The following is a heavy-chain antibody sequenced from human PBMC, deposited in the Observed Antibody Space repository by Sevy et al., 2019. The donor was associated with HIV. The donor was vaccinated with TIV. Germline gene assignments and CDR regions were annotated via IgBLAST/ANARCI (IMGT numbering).Heavy chain of an antibody. CDR1: GFTFSSYA. V-gene: IGHV3-23*01. Sequence: GGSLRLSCAASGFTFSSYAMSWVRQAPGKGLEWVSAISGSGGSTYYADSVKGRFTISRDNSKNTLYLQMNSLRAEDTAVYYCAKNEYYGSGSYHGENYYYYGMDVWGQGTTVTVSS. CDR2: ISGSGGST. J-gene: IGHJ6*02. D-gene: IGHD3-10*01. CDR3: AKNEYYGSGSYHGENYYYYGMDV.